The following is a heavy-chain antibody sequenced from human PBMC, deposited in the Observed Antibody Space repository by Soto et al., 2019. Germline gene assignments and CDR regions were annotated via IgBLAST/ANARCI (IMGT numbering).Heavy chain of an antibody. J-gene: IGHJ4*02. CDR2: ISYDGSNK. D-gene: IGHD2-15*01. Sequence: QVQLVESGGGVVQPGRSLRLSCAASGFTFISYGMHWVRQAPGKGLEWVAVISYDGSNKYYADSVMGRFTISRDNSKNTLYLQMNSLRAEDTAVYYWAKMRGSGYFDYWGQGTLVTVSS. V-gene: IGHV3-30*18. CDR3: AKMRGSGYFDY. CDR1: GFTFISYG.